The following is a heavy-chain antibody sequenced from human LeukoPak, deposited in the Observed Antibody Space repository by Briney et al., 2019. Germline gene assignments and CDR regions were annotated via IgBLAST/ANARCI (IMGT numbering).Heavy chain of an antibody. CDR3: ARGEIISSGWYMDYFHH. V-gene: IGHV4-59*01. CDR2: IYDRGNT. Sequence: SEPLSLPCSVSGRPINTDSWKGTPHPPGRALVGIGYIYDRGNTVYNPSLESRAHISVDTSKNQLSLRLTSVTAADTAVYYCARGEIISSGWYMDYFHHWGQGTLVTVSS. CDR1: GRPINTDS. D-gene: IGHD6-19*01. J-gene: IGHJ1*01.